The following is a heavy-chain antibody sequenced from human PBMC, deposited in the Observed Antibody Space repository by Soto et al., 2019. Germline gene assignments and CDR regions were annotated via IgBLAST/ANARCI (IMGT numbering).Heavy chain of an antibody. CDR1: GASISGNY. CDR3: AKAGSYSXXSGRVDY. D-gene: IGHD1-26*01. V-gene: IGHV4-59*01. Sequence: NPSETLSLTXNVSGASISGNYGSGIRQPPGKGLEWIGYIYYSGATNYSPSLESRVTISVDTPKSQFSRKLTSVTPADTAVYYCAKAGSYSXXSGRVDYWGQGLLVTVSS. J-gene: IGHJ4*02. CDR2: IYYSGAT.